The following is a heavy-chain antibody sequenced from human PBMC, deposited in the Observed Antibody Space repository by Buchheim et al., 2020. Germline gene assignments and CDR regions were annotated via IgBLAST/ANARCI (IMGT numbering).Heavy chain of an antibody. Sequence: QVQLQQWGAGLLKPSETLSLTCAVYGGSFSGYYWSWIRQPPGKGLEWIGEINHSGSTNYNPSLKTRVTISVDTSKNQFSMKRNSGTAADTAVYYCARGRLLWFGESRAVDYWGQGTL. CDR2: INHSGST. V-gene: IGHV4-34*01. D-gene: IGHD3-10*01. J-gene: IGHJ4*02. CDR1: GGSFSGYY. CDR3: ARGRLLWFGESRAVDY.